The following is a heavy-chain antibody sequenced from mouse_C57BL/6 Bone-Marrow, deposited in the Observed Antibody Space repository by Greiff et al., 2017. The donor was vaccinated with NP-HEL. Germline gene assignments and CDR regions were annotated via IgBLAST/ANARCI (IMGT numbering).Heavy chain of an antibody. Sequence: QVQLQQPGAELVKPGASVKLSCKASGYTFTSYWMHWVKQRPGQGLEWIGMIHPNSGSTNYNEKFKSKATLTVDKSSSTAYMQLSSLTSEDSAVYYCARSPYYYGSNDWGQGTTLTVSS. CDR3: ARSPYYYGSND. V-gene: IGHV1-64*01. CDR2: IHPNSGST. D-gene: IGHD1-1*01. J-gene: IGHJ2*01. CDR1: GYTFTSYW.